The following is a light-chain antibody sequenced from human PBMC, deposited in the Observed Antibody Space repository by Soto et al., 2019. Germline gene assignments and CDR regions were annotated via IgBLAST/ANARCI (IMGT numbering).Light chain of an antibody. V-gene: IGKV1-5*01. CDR2: DAS. CDR1: QSISSW. J-gene: IGKJ2*01. Sequence: DIQMTQSPSTLSASVGDRATITCRASQSISSWLAWYQQKPGKAPKLLIYDASSLESGVPSRFSGSGSGTEFTLTISSLQPDDFATYYCQQYNSYLYTFGQGTKLEIK. CDR3: QQYNSYLYT.